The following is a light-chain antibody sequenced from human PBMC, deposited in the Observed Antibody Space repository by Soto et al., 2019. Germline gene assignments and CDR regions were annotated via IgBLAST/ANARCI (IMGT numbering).Light chain of an antibody. CDR1: QTITRY. Sequence: DIQMTQSPSSMSASVGDRVTITCRASQTITRYLNWYQQRPGKAPKLLIYAATSLQSGVPSRISGSGSGTDFTLTINGLQPEDFTSYYCQQSYTTPQTFGQGTKVDIK. CDR2: AAT. CDR3: QQSYTTPQT. V-gene: IGKV1-39*01. J-gene: IGKJ1*01.